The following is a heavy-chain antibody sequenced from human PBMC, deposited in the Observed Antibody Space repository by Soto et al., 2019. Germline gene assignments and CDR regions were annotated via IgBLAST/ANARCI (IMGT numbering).Heavy chain of an antibody. CDR3: TMYWNSTI. CDR2: IRSKAYGGTT. J-gene: IGHJ3*02. CDR1: GFTFGAYA. D-gene: IGHD1-7*01. V-gene: IGHV3-49*03. Sequence: GGSLRLSCTASGFTFGAYAMSWFRQAPGKGLEWVGFIRSKAYGGTTEYAASVKGRFTISRDDSKSIAYLQMNSLKTEDTAVYYCTMYWNSTIWGQGTMVTVSS.